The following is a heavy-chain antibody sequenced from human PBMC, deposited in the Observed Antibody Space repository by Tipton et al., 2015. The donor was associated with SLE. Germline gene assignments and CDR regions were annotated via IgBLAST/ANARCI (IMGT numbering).Heavy chain of an antibody. V-gene: IGHV3-30*02. CDR3: AGQWELLYYYYGMDV. J-gene: IGHJ6*02. D-gene: IGHD1-26*01. CDR1: GFTFSSYG. Sequence: SLRLSCAASGFTFSSYGMHWVRQAPGKGLEWVAFIRYDGSNKYYADSVKGRFTISRDNAKNSLYLQMNSLRAEDTAVYYCAGQWELLYYYYGMDVWGQGTTVTVSS. CDR2: IRYDGSNK.